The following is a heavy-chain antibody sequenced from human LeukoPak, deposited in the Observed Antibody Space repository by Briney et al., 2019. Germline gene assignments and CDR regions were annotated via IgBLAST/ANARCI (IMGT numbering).Heavy chain of an antibody. CDR2: ISGSGGST. CDR1: GFTFSSYA. Sequence: GGSLRLSCAASGFTFSSYAMSWVRQAPGKGLEWVSAISGSGGSTYYADSVKGRFTISRDNSKNTLYLQMNSLRAEDTAVYYCARVRLYEDYFDYWGQGTLVTVSS. CDR3: ARVRLYEDYFDY. D-gene: IGHD2-8*01. J-gene: IGHJ4*02. V-gene: IGHV3-23*01.